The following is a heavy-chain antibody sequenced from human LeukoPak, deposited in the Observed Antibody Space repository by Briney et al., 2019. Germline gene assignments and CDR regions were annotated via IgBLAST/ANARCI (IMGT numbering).Heavy chain of an antibody. CDR1: GYTFTSYG. CDR3: AREHYGDYSISYDY. V-gene: IGHV1-18*01. Sequence: AASVKVSCKASGYTFTSYGISWVRQAPGQGLEWMGWICAYNGNTNYAQKLQGRVTMTTDTSTSTAYMELRSLRSDDTAVYYCAREHYGDYSISYDYWGRGTLVTVSS. J-gene: IGHJ4*02. D-gene: IGHD4-17*01. CDR2: ICAYNGNT.